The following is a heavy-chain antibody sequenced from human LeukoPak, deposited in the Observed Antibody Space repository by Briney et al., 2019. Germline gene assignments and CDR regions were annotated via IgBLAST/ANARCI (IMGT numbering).Heavy chain of an antibody. CDR1: GFTFSSYS. J-gene: IGHJ6*03. D-gene: IGHD7-27*01. Sequence: PGGSLRLSCAASGFTFSSYSMNWVRQAPGKGLEWVSSISSSSSYIYYADSVKGRFTISRDNAKNSLYLQMNSLRAEDTAVYYCARGTRLGNYMDVWGKGTTVTVSS. CDR3: ARGTRLGNYMDV. V-gene: IGHV3-21*01. CDR2: ISSSSSYI.